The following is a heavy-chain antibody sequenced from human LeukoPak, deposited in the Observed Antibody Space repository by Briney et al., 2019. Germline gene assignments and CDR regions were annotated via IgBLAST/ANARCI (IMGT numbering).Heavy chain of an antibody. CDR3: AKDSYQYSSATN. V-gene: IGHV3-30*18. Sequence: GGSLRLSCAASGFIFSSYGMHWVRQAPGKGLEWVAVISYDGSNKYYADSVKGRFTISRDNSKNTLYLQMNSLRAEDTAVYYCAKDSYQYSSATNWGQGTLVTVSS. D-gene: IGHD6-19*01. CDR2: ISYDGSNK. J-gene: IGHJ4*02. CDR1: GFIFSSYG.